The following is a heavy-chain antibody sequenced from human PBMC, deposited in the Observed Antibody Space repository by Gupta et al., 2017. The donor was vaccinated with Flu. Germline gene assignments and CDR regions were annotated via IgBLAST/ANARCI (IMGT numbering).Heavy chain of an antibody. D-gene: IGHD1-20*01. Sequence: QLQLQESGPGLVKPSETLSLTCIVSGGSINNDTYYWAWIRQPPGKGLEWIGSLYSSGGTSYSPSLKSRVTIAGDTSRNQFSLKLSSLTAADSAVYVCARESLFNWNPYYRLDVWGQGTTVTVSS. V-gene: IGHV4-39*02. J-gene: IGHJ6*02. CDR1: GGSINNDTYY. CDR2: LYSSGGT. CDR3: ARESLFNWNPYYRLDV.